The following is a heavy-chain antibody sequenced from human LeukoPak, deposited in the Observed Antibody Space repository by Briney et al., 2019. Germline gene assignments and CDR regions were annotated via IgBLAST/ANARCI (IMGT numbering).Heavy chain of an antibody. V-gene: IGHV3-7*01. D-gene: IGHD2-2*01. J-gene: IGHJ4*02. CDR2: IRQDGDTK. Sequence: GGSLRLSCEASGFPFNAYWMTWVRQAPGKGLEWVANIRQDGDTKYYVDSVKGRFTISKDNAKNTVYLQMNNLRAEDTAVYYCVSFYETYWGRGTLVTVSS. CDR3: VSFYETY. CDR1: GFPFNAYW.